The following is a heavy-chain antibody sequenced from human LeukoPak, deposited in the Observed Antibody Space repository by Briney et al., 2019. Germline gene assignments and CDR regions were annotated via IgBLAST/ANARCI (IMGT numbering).Heavy chain of an antibody. CDR1: GDSVSSNSTA. Sequence: SQTLSLTCAISGDSVSSNSTAWNWIRQSPSRGLEWLVRTYYRSNWYNDYTVSLKGRITINPDTSKNQFSLQLNSVTPEDTAVYYCARELDSSGYYYPDYWGQGTLVTVSS. CDR3: ARELDSSGYYYPDY. J-gene: IGHJ4*02. V-gene: IGHV6-1*01. D-gene: IGHD3-22*01. CDR2: TYYRSNWYN.